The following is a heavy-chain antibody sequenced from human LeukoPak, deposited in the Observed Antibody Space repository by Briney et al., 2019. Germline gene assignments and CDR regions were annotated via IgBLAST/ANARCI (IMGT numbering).Heavy chain of an antibody. D-gene: IGHD6-19*01. V-gene: IGHV3-9*01. Sequence: PGGSLRLSCAASGFTFDDFAMHWVRQAPGKGLEWVSGISSNSGYIAYADSAKGRFTISRDNAKNSLYLQMNSLRTDDTALYYCAKDLDSSGCFDYWGQGTLVTVSS. CDR3: AKDLDSSGCFDY. CDR2: ISSNSGYI. CDR1: GFTFDDFA. J-gene: IGHJ4*02.